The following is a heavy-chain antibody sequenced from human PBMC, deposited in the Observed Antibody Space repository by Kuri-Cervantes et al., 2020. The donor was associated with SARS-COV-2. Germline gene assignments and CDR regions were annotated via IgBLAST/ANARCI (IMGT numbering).Heavy chain of an antibody. Sequence: QTLSLTCAISGDSVSSNSAAWNWIRQSPSRGLEWLGRTYYRSKWYNDYAVSVKSRITINPDTSKNQFSLKLSSVTAADTAVYYCARGGIAARPGWFDPWGQGTLVTVSS. J-gene: IGHJ5*02. CDR1: GDSVSSNSAA. CDR3: ARGGIAARPGWFDP. D-gene: IGHD6-6*01. CDR2: TYYRSKWYN. V-gene: IGHV6-1*01.